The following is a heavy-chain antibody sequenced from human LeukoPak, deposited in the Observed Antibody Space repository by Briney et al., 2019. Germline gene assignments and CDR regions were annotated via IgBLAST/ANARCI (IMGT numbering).Heavy chain of an antibody. CDR2: IYYSGST. CDR1: GGSISSYY. CDR3: AWTRQEYSSGWYGVDYYYYYMDV. D-gene: IGHD6-19*01. V-gene: IGHV4-59*01. J-gene: IGHJ6*03. Sequence: SETLSLTCTVSGGSISSYYWSWIRQPPGKGLEWIGYIYYSGSTNYNPSLKSRVTISVDTSKNQFSLKLSSVTAADTAVYYCAWTRQEYSSGWYGVDYYYYYMDVWGKGTTVTVSS.